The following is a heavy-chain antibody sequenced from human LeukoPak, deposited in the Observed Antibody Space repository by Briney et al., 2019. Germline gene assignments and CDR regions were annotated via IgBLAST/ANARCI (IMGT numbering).Heavy chain of an antibody. D-gene: IGHD3-3*01. CDR1: GFTLSSYG. CDR2: IWYDGSNK. V-gene: IGHV3-33*01. Sequence: GGSLRLSCAASGFTLSSYGMHWVRQAPGKGLEWVAVIWYDGSNKYYADSVKGRFTISRDNSKNTLYLQMNSLRAEDTAVYYCAREIFGVALDYYGMDVWGQGTTVTVSS. CDR3: AREIFGVALDYYGMDV. J-gene: IGHJ6*02.